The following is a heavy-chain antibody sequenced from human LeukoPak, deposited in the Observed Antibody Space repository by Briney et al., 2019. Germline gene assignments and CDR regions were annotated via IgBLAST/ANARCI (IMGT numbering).Heavy chain of an antibody. CDR1: GGSFSDYY. D-gene: IGHD5-24*01. J-gene: IGHJ4*02. Sequence: SETLSLTCGVYGGSFSDYYWSWIRQSPGKGLGWIGEINHSGSTNYNPSLKSRVTILVDTSKNQFSLHLSSVTAADTAVYYCARDGAMATKSVDYWGQGTLVTVSS. CDR2: INHSGST. V-gene: IGHV4-34*01. CDR3: ARDGAMATKSVDY.